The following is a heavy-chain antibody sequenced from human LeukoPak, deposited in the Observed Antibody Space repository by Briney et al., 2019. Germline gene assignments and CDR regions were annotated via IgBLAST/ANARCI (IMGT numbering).Heavy chain of an antibody. CDR1: GGSVSCGSYY. J-gene: IGHJ4*02. D-gene: IGHD5-12*01. CDR3: ARGDIVATHFDY. CDR2: IYYSGST. Sequence: ASESLSLTCTVSGGSVSCGSYYWGWIRQPPGKGLEWIGYIYYSGSTNYNPSHKSRVTISVDTSTNQFSLKLSSVTAADTTVYYCARGDIVATHFDYGGQGTLVTVSS. V-gene: IGHV4-61*01.